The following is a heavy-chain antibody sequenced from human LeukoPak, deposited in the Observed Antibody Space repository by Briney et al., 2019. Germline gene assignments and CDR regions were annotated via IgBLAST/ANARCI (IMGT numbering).Heavy chain of an antibody. CDR2: MSFDGSHQ. CDR3: ARQRVGYFRP. D-gene: IGHD2-8*01. V-gene: IGHV3-30*01. J-gene: IGHJ5*02. Sequence: PGGSLRLSCAASGFTFSNYAMHWVRQAPGKGLEWVALMSFDGSHQYYADSVKGRFTISRDNSNNTVFLQMNSLRTEDTAVYYCARQRVGYFRPWGQETLVTVSS. CDR1: GFTFSNYA.